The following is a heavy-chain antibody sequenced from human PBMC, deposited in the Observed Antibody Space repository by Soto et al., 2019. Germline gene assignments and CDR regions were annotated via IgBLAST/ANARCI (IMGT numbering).Heavy chain of an antibody. Sequence: TGGSLRLSCAASGFTFSSYAMSWVRQAPGKGLGWVSAISGSGGSTYYADSVKGRFTISRDNSKNTLYLQMNSLRAEDTAVYYCAKDLSPLYDQDAFDIWGQGTMVTVSS. CDR2: ISGSGGST. V-gene: IGHV3-23*01. J-gene: IGHJ3*02. CDR3: AKDLSPLYDQDAFDI. D-gene: IGHD3-22*01. CDR1: GFTFSSYA.